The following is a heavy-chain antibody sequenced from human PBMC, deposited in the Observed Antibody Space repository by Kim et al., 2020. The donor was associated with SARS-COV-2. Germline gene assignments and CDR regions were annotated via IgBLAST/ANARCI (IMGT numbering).Heavy chain of an antibody. J-gene: IGHJ5*02. V-gene: IGHV3-15*01. D-gene: IGHD2-15*01. CDR2: IKSKTDGGTT. CDR3: TTDPPELVVVVAATHIS. CDR1: GFTFSNAW. Sequence: GGSLRLSCAASGFTFSNAWMSWVRQAPGKGLEWVGRIKSKTDGGTTDYAAPVKGRFTISRDDSKNTLYLQMNSLKTEDTAVYYCTTDPPELVVVVAATHISWGQGTLVTVSS.